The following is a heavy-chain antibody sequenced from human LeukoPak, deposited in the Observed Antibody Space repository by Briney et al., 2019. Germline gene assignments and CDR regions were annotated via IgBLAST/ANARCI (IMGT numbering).Heavy chain of an antibody. J-gene: IGHJ4*02. CDR2: MWDDKSNK. Sequence: GGSLRLSCAASGFTFSSYDMHWVRQAPGKGLEWVAVMWDDKSNKYYADSVKGRFTISRDSSKNTLYLQMNNLGAEDTAMYYCARGRSGSYPPGIYWGQGTLVTVSS. CDR1: GFTFSSYD. V-gene: IGHV3-33*01. D-gene: IGHD1-26*01. CDR3: ARGRSGSYPPGIY.